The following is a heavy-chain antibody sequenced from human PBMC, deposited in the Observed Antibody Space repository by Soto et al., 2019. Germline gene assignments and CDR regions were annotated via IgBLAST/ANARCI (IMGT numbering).Heavy chain of an antibody. CDR2: FDPEDGET. V-gene: IGHV1-24*01. Sequence: ASVKVSCKVSGYTLTELSMHWVRQAPGKGLEWMGGFDPEDGETIYAQKFQGRVTMTEDTSTDTAYMGLSSLRSEDTAVYYCATDGSGYYYYGMDVWGQGSTVTVSS. J-gene: IGHJ6*02. CDR3: ATDGSGYYYYGMDV. CDR1: GYTLTELS. D-gene: IGHD3-3*01.